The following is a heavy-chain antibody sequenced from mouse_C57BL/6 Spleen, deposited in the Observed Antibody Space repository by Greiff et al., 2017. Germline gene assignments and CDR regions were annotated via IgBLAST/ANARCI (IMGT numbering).Heavy chain of an antibody. CDR3: ARRYSNAWFAY. V-gene: IGHV5-17*01. CDR2: ISSGSSTI. CDR1: GFTFSDYG. J-gene: IGHJ3*01. D-gene: IGHD2-5*01. Sequence: EVKLMESGGGLVKPGGSLKLSCAASGFTFSDYGMHWVRQAPEKGLEWVAYISSGSSTIYYADTVKGRFTISRDNAQNTLFLQMTSLRSEDTAMYYCARRYSNAWFAYWGQGTLVTVSA.